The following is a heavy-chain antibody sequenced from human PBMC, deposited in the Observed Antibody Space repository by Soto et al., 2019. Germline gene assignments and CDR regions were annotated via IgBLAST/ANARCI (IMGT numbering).Heavy chain of an antibody. V-gene: IGHV3-11*01. Sequence: PGGSLRLSCAASGFTFSDYYMSWIRQAPGKGLEWVSYISSSDDTIYYADSVKGRFTISRDNAKNSLSLQMNRLRAEDTAVYYCARDREWYYGMDVWGQGTTVTVS. CDR3: ARDREWYYGMDV. D-gene: IGHD3-3*01. J-gene: IGHJ6*02. CDR2: ISSSDDTI. CDR1: GFTFSDYY.